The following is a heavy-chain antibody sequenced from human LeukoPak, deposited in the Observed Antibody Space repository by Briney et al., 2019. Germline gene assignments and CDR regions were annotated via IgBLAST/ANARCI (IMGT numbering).Heavy chain of an antibody. CDR3: ARIFGEWELNYYYYYGMDV. D-gene: IGHD1-26*01. Sequence: SQTLSLTCTVSGGSISSGSYYWSWIWQPAGKGLEWIGRIYTSGSTNYNPSLKSRVTISVDTSKNQFSLKLSSVTAADTAVYYCARIFGEWELNYYYYYGMDVWGQGTTVTVSS. J-gene: IGHJ6*02. V-gene: IGHV4-61*02. CDR2: IYTSGST. CDR1: GGSISSGSYY.